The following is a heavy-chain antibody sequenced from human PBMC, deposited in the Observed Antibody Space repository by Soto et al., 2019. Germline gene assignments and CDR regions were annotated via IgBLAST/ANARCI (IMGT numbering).Heavy chain of an antibody. V-gene: IGHV4-59*01. CDR1: GGSISSYY. CDR3: AGGYDVWGCYCYYDNDF. Sequence: PSETLSLICTVSGGSISSYYWSWIPQPPGKGLEWIGYIYYSGSTKYNPSLKSRVTITVNTSKNQFSLNLSSVTAADTAVYYCAGGYDVWGCYCYYDNDFWGKGTTVTVSS. D-gene: IGHD5-12*01. CDR2: IYYSGST. J-gene: IGHJ6*04.